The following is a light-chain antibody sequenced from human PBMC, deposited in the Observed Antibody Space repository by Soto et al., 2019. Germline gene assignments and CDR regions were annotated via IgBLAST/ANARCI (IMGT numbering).Light chain of an antibody. CDR2: RNN. CDR3: AAWDDSLSGPNV. V-gene: IGLV1-47*01. CDR1: SSNIGSNY. J-gene: IGLJ1*01. Sequence: QSVLTQPHSASGTPGQRVTTSCSGSSSNIGSNYVYWYQQLPGTAPKLLIYRNNQRPSGVPDRFSGSKSGTSASLAISGLRSEDEADYYCAAWDDSLSGPNVFGTGTKVTVL.